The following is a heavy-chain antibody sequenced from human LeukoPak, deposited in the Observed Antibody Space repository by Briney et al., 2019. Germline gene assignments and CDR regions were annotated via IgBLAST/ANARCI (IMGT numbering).Heavy chain of an antibody. CDR3: ARHGTGYSDHFDY. V-gene: IGHV4-39*01. D-gene: IGHD3-22*01. CDR2: IYYSGST. Sequence: SETLSLTCTVSGGSISSSSYYWGWIRQPPGKGLEWIGSIYYSGSTYYNPSLKSRITISVDTSKNQFSLKLSSVTAADTAVYYCARHGTGYSDHFDYWGQGTLVTVSS. CDR1: GGSISSSSYY. J-gene: IGHJ4*02.